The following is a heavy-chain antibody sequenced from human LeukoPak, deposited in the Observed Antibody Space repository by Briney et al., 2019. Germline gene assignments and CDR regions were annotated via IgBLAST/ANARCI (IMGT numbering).Heavy chain of an antibody. Sequence: GASVKVSCKASGYTFNTYGISWVRQAPGQGLEWMGWISTYDGNTNYAQNLQGRVTMTTDTSTRTAYMELRSLRSGDTAVYYCARWSCSSDWYFGTFDIWGQGTTVTISS. V-gene: IGHV1-18*01. D-gene: IGHD6-19*01. J-gene: IGHJ3*02. CDR3: ARWSCSSDWYFGTFDI. CDR2: ISTYDGNT. CDR1: GYTFNTYG.